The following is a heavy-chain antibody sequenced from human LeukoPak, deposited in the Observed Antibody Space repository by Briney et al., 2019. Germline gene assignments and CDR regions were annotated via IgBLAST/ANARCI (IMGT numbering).Heavy chain of an antibody. D-gene: IGHD3-10*01. CDR1: GGSISSYY. J-gene: IGHJ4*02. CDR3: ARIFRGAYFDY. CDR2: IHFSGST. V-gene: IGHV4-59*01. Sequence: SETLSLTCTVSGGSISSYYWSWIRQPPGKGLEWIGYIHFSGSTNYNPSLKSRVTVSDDKSKNQFSLKLSSVTAADTAVYSCARIFRGAYFDYWGQGTLVTVSS.